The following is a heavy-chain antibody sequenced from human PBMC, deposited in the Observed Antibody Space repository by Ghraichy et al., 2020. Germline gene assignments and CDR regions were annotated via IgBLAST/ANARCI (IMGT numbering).Heavy chain of an antibody. V-gene: IGHV3-74*01. CDR2: IKTDGSTT. Sequence: GGSLRLSCAASGLTFSSYWMHWVRQAPGKGLEGVSHIKTDGSTTNYADSVRGRFTISRDNAKHTLYLQMNSLRADDTAVFYCSTSPRAVRGNYWGQGTLVAVSS. D-gene: IGHD3-10*01. CDR1: GLTFSSYW. J-gene: IGHJ4*02. CDR3: STSPRAVRGNY.